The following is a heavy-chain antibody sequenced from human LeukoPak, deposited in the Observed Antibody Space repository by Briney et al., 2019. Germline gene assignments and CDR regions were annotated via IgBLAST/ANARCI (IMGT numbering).Heavy chain of an antibody. V-gene: IGHV1-46*01. CDR2: INPSGGST. Sequence: ASVKVSCKASGYAFTSYYMHWVRQVPGQGLEWMGIINPSGGSTSYAQKFQGRVTMTRDTSTSTVYMELSSLRSEDTAVYYCARDAGYSYGENNDAFDIWGQGTMVTVSS. J-gene: IGHJ3*02. CDR3: ARDAGYSYGENNDAFDI. D-gene: IGHD5-18*01. CDR1: GYAFTSYY.